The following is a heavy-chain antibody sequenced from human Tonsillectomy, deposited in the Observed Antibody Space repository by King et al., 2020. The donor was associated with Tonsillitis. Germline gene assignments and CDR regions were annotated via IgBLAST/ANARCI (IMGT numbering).Heavy chain of an antibody. CDR2: IYYSGST. CDR1: GGSISSSSYY. Sequence: QLQESGPGLVKPSETLSLTCTVSGGSISSSSYYWGWIRQPPGKGLEWIGSIYYSGSTYYNPSLKSRVTISVDTSKNQFSLKLSSVTAADTAVYYCARHPSRRVGATNWFDPWGQGTLVTVSS. V-gene: IGHV4-39*07. J-gene: IGHJ5*02. D-gene: IGHD1-26*01. CDR3: ARHPSRRVGATNWFDP.